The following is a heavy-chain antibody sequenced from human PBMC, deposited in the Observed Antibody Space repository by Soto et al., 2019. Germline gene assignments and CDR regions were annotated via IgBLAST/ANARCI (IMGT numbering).Heavy chain of an antibody. Sequence: QLQLQESGPGLVKPSETLSLTCTVSGGSISSSSYYWGWIRQPPGNGLEWIGSIYYSVSTYYNPSLMRRVTISVDTSKNQLSLKLSSEPAADTAVHYCARHSGGLVISIIVVATLAFDIWGQGTMVTVSS. CDR2: IYYSVST. CDR1: GGSISSSSYY. J-gene: IGHJ3*02. CDR3: ARHSGGLVISIIVVATLAFDI. D-gene: IGHD3-22*01. V-gene: IGHV4-39*01.